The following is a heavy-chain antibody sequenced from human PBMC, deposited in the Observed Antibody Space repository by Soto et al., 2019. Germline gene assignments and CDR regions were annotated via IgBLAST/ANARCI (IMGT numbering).Heavy chain of an antibody. CDR1: GGSISSSNW. CDR2: IYHSGST. V-gene: IGHV4-4*02. CDR3: AREVAVVVAATRWFDP. D-gene: IGHD2-15*01. Sequence: PSETLSLTCAVSGGSISSSNWWSWVRQPPGKGLEWIGEIYHSGSTNYNPSLKSRVTISVDKSKNQFSLKLSSVTAADTAVYYCAREVAVVVAATRWFDPWGQGTLVTVSS. J-gene: IGHJ5*02.